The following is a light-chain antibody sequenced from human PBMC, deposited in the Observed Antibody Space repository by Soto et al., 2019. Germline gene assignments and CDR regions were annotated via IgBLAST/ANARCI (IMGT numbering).Light chain of an antibody. CDR3: QQYNSWPPLT. Sequence: EIVMTQSPATLSVSPGERATLSCRASQSVSSNLAWYQQKPGQAPRLLIYGASTRATGIPARFSGSRSGTEFTLTISSLQSEYLAVYYCQQYNSWPPLTFGGATKVEIK. CDR2: GAS. V-gene: IGKV3-15*01. CDR1: QSVSSN. J-gene: IGKJ4*01.